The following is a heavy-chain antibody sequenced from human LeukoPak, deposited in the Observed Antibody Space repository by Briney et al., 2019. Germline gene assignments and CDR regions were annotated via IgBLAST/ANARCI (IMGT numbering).Heavy chain of an antibody. D-gene: IGHD5-24*01. CDR1: GVTFTNSA. J-gene: IGHJ6*03. CDR2: IVVGSGNT. V-gene: IGHV1-58*01. Sequence: ASVKVSCKASGVTFTNSAVQWVRQARGQRGEWIGWIVVGSGNTNYAQKFQERVTITRDMSTSTAYMELSSLRSEDTAVYYCAAVGDGYPGAPDYYYYMDVWGKGTTVTVSS. CDR3: AAVGDGYPGAPDYYYYMDV.